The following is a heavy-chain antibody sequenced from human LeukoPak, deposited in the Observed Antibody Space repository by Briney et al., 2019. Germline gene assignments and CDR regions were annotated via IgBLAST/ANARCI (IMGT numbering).Heavy chain of an antibody. CDR3: AKTQGYYDA. J-gene: IGHJ5*02. CDR2: ISDSGGRT. Sequence: PGGSLRLSCAVSGITLSNYGMSWVRQAPGKGLEWVAGISDSGGRTNYADSVKGRFTISRDNSKNTLYLQMNSLRADDTAVYYCAKTQGYYDAWGQGALVTVSS. D-gene: IGHD2-15*01. CDR1: GITLSNYG. V-gene: IGHV3-23*01.